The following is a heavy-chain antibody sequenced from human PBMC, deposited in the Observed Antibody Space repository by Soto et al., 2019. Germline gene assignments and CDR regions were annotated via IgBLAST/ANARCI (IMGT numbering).Heavy chain of an antibody. CDR2: INAGNGNT. J-gene: IGHJ6*02. CDR1: GYTFTSYA. CDR3: ARGSGYGGHYYYYGMDV. Sequence: GASVKVSCKASGYTFTSYAMHWVRQAPGQRLEWMGWINAGNGNTKYSQKFQGRVTITRDTSASTAYMELSSLRSEDTAVYYCARGSGYGGHYYYYGMDVWGQGTTVTVSS. V-gene: IGHV1-3*01. D-gene: IGHD5-12*01.